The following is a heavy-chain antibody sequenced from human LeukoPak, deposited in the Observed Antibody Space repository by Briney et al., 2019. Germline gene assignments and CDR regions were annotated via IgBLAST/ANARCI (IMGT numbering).Heavy chain of an antibody. D-gene: IGHD3-3*01. Sequence: SVRVSCKASGVTFNDYALNWVRQAPGQGLEWMGVFIPILGTANSTQKFRDRVTITADISTNTAYMELSSLRSEDTAVYFCAGIPVFGVVLHQEPVWGKGTTVTVSS. V-gene: IGHV1-69*10. CDR1: GVTFNDYA. J-gene: IGHJ6*04. CDR3: AGIPVFGVVLHQEPV. CDR2: FIPILGTA.